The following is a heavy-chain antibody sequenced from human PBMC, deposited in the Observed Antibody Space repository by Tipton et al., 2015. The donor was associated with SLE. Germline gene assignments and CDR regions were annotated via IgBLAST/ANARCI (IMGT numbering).Heavy chain of an antibody. D-gene: IGHD1-26*01. CDR1: GGSISSYY. J-gene: IGHJ4*02. V-gene: IGHV4-4*09. CDR2: IYTSGST. Sequence: LRLSCTVSGGSISSYYWSWIRQPPGKGLEWIGYIYTSGSTNYNPSLKSRVTISVDTSKDQFSLKLSSVTAADTAVYYCATTGAGRGYWGQGTLVTVSS. CDR3: ATTGAGRGY.